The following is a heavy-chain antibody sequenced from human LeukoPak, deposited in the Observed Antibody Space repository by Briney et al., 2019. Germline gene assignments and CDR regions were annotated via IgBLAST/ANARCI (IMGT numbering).Heavy chain of an antibody. V-gene: IGHV3-30*04. D-gene: IGHD3-10*01. Sequence: GGSLRLSCAASGFTFSSYAMSWVRQAPGKGLEWVAVISYDGSNKYYADSVKGRFTISRDNSKNTLYLQMNSLRAEDTAVYYCARGAKVLLWFGELESWGQGTLVTVSS. CDR1: GFTFSSYA. CDR3: ARGAKVLLWFGELES. J-gene: IGHJ4*02. CDR2: ISYDGSNK.